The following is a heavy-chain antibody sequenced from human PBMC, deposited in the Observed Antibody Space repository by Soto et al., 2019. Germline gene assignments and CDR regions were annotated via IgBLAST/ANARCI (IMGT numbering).Heavy chain of an antibody. CDR1: GFTFRNYA. Sequence: EVQLLESGGALVQPGGSLRLSCAASGFTFRNYAMSWVRQAPGKGLEWVSRISGNGGDINYADSVKGRFTISSDNSKNTLCLQMNSLRAEDTAVYYCAKRGDIVEVSRTFVGYGMDVWGQGTTVTVSS. V-gene: IGHV3-23*01. J-gene: IGHJ6*02. D-gene: IGHD2-2*01. CDR3: AKRGDIVEVSRTFVGYGMDV. CDR2: ISGNGGDI.